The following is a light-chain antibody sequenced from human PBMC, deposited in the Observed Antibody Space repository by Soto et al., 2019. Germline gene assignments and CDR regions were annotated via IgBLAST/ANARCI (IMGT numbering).Light chain of an antibody. V-gene: IGLV2-14*01. Sequence: QSVLTQPASVSGFPGQSITISCTGTSSDVGGHNYVSWYQQHPGKAPKNMIYEVNNGPSGVSDRFSGSKSGNTASLTISGLQAEDEAYYYCSSFTNSGTVVFGGGTKVTVL. CDR2: EVN. J-gene: IGLJ2*01. CDR3: SSFTNSGTVV. CDR1: SSDVGGHNY.